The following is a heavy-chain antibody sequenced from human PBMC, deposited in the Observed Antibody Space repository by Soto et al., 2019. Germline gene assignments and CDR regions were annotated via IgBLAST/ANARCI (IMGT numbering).Heavy chain of an antibody. V-gene: IGHV3-74*01. J-gene: IGHJ3*02. D-gene: IGHD1-1*01. CDR3: ARHKTGTTAFDI. CDR1: GFTFNTYW. CDR2: INSDGTKT. Sequence: GGSLRLSCAASGFTFNTYWMHWVRQAPGKGLVWVSRINSDGTKTTYADSVKGRFTISRDNAKNTVYLQMNSLRAEDTAVYYCARHKTGTTAFDIWGQGTMVTVSS.